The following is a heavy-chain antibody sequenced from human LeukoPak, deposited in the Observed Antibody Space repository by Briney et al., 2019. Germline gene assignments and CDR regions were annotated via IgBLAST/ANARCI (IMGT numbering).Heavy chain of an antibody. CDR2: ISAYNGNT. J-gene: IGHJ4*02. CDR1: GYTFTSYG. V-gene: IGHV1-18*01. D-gene: IGHD3-22*01. CDR3: AREVPYDTSVYYQPFDF. Sequence: GASVKVSCTASGYTFTSYGISWVRQAPGQGLEWMGWISAYNGNTNYAQKLQGRVTMTTDTSTSTAYMELRSLRPDDTAVYYCAREVPYDTSVYYQPFDFWGQGTLVTVSS.